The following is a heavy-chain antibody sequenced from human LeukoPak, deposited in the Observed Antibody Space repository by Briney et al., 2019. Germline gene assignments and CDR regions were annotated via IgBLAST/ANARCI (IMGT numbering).Heavy chain of an antibody. CDR1: GFTFSSYA. D-gene: IGHD5-12*01. J-gene: IGHJ4*02. V-gene: IGHV3-30*03. CDR2: ISYDGSNK. CDR3: ASPGIVAR. Sequence: GGSLRLSCAASGFTFSSYAMHWVRQAPGKGLEWVAVISYDGSNKYYADSVKGRFTISRDNSKNTLYLQMNSLRAEDTAVYYCASPGIVARWGQGTLVTVSS.